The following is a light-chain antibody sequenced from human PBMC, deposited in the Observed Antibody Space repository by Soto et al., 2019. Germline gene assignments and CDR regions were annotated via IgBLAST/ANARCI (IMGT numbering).Light chain of an antibody. Sequence: QSVLTQPPSVSAAPGQRVTISCSGSSSNIGNNYVSWYRQFPGTAPKLLICEDDKRPPGIPDRFSGSKSGSSATLAITGIQTCDEADYYCGTWDSSLSAGVFGGGTKVTVL. V-gene: IGLV1-51*02. CDR3: GTWDSSLSAGV. CDR2: EDD. J-gene: IGLJ2*01. CDR1: SSNIGNNY.